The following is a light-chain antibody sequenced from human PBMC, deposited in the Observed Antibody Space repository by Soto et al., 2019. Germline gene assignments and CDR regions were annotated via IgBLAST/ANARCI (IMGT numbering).Light chain of an antibody. CDR2: GAS. J-gene: IGKJ4*01. CDR1: QSISGY. V-gene: IGKV1-39*01. CDR3: QQSYSSPLT. Sequence: DIQITQSPSSLSASVGDRVTITCRASQSISGYLNWYQQKPGKAPNLVISGASNLKSGVPSRFSGSGSGTDFTLTITNLQPADFATYFCQQSYSSPLTFGGGTKVEIK.